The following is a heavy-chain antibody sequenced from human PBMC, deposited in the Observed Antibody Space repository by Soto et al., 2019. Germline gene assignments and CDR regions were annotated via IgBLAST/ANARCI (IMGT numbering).Heavy chain of an antibody. V-gene: IGHV3-15*01. Sequence: GGSLRLSCAASGFTFSNAWMSWVRQAPGKGLEWVGRIKSKTDGGTTDYAAPVKGRFTISRDDSKNTLYLQMNSLKTEDTAVYYCTTAGVRGVIIETYYYYYYMDVWGKGTTVTVSS. CDR2: IKSKTDGGTT. CDR3: TTAGVRGVIIETYYYYYYMDV. CDR1: GFTFSNAW. D-gene: IGHD3-10*01. J-gene: IGHJ6*03.